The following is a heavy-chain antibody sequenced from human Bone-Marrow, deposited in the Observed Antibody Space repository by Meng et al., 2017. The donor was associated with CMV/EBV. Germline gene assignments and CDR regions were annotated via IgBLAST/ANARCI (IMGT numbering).Heavy chain of an antibody. Sequence: GESLKISCAASGFTFSTYWMNWARQAPGKGLEWVSSISSSSSYIYYADSVKGRFTISRDNAKNSLYLQMNSLRAEDTAVYYCARGEWSHFDYWGQGTLVTVSS. J-gene: IGHJ4*02. CDR2: ISSSSSYI. CDR3: ARGEWSHFDY. CDR1: GFTFSTYW. D-gene: IGHD3-3*01. V-gene: IGHV3-21*01.